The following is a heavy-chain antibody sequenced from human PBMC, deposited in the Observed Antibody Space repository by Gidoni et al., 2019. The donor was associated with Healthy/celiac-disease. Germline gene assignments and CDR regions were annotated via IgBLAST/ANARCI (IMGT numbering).Heavy chain of an antibody. CDR2: IFSNDEK. J-gene: IGHJ6*02. Sequence: QVTLKGSGPVLVKPTETPTLTSTVPGFSLSNPKMGVSWIRQPPGKALEWLAHIFSNDEKSYSTSLKSRLTISKDTSKSQVVLTMTNMDPVDTATYYCARIPLGWSYYYYGMDVWGQGTTVTVSS. CDR1: GFSLSNPKMG. CDR3: ARIPLGWSYYYYGMDV. V-gene: IGHV2-26*01.